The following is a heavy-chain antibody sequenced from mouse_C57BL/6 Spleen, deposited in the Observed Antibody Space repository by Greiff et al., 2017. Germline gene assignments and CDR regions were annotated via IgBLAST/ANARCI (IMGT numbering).Heavy chain of an antibody. CDR3: ARSLPSYAMDY. D-gene: IGHD5-5*01. V-gene: IGHV1-55*01. CDR2: IYPGSGST. Sequence: VQLQQSGAELVKPGASVKMSCKASGYTFTSYWITWVKQRPGQGLEWIGDIYPGSGSTNYNEKFKSKATLTVDTSSSTAYMQLSSLTSEDSAVYYCARSLPSYAMDYWGQGTSVTVSS. CDR1: GYTFTSYW. J-gene: IGHJ4*01.